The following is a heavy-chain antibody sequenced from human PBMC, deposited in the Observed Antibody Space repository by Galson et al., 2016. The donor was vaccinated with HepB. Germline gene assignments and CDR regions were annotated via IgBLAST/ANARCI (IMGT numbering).Heavy chain of an antibody. J-gene: IGHJ6*02. Sequence: SLRLSCAASGFTFSSYSMNWVRQAPGKGLEWVSSISSSSSYIYYADSVKGRFTISRDNAKNSLYLQMNSLRAEGTAVYYCARSGGNYYDFGSGYYCPLDGMDVWGQGTTVTVSS. V-gene: IGHV3-21*04. CDR3: ARSGGNYYDFGSGYYCPLDGMDV. CDR2: ISSSSSYI. D-gene: IGHD3-3*01. CDR1: GFTFSSYS.